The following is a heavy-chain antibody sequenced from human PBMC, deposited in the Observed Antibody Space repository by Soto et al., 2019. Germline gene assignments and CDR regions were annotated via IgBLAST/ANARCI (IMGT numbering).Heavy chain of an antibody. Sequence: EVQLLESGGGLVQPGGSLRLSCAASGFPLSTYGMTWVRQAPGKGLEWVSAITGTGGNTYYVDSVKGRFTSSRDNSKNILYLQVNSLRVEDTAVYYCARIRGYWYGLDVWGQGTTVTGSS. CDR3: ARIRGYWYGLDV. CDR1: GFPLSTYG. J-gene: IGHJ6*02. V-gene: IGHV3-23*01. CDR2: ITGTGGNT.